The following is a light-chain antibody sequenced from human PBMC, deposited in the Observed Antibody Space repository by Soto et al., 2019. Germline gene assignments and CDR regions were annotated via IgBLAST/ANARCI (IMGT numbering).Light chain of an antibody. CDR2: GAS. V-gene: IGKV3D-15*01. J-gene: IGKJ1*01. Sequence: ETVMTQSPATLSVSPGERATLSCRASQSVSRKLAWYQQKPGQAPRLLIYGASTRATGIPARFSGSGSGTEFTLSISGLQSEDSAVYYCQQYNAWRTFGQGTKVDIK. CDR3: QQYNAWRT. CDR1: QSVSRK.